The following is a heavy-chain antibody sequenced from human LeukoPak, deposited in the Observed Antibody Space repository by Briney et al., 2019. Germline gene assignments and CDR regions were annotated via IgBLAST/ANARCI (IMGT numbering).Heavy chain of an antibody. CDR3: ARWGYCSGGSCSGGFDP. D-gene: IGHD2-15*01. CDR1: GFTFSSYW. V-gene: IGHV3-7*01. Sequence: PGGSLRLSCAASGFTFSSYWMSWVRQAPGKGLEWVANIKKDGSEKYYVDSVKGRFTISRDNAKNSLYLQMNSLRAEDTAVYYCARWGYCSGGSCSGGFDPWGQGTLVTVSS. J-gene: IGHJ5*02. CDR2: IKKDGSEK.